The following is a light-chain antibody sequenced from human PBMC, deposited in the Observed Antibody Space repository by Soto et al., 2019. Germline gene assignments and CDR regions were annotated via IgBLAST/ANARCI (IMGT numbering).Light chain of an antibody. CDR1: ESVSNL. V-gene: IGKV1-5*03. J-gene: IGKJ2*01. CDR2: KAS. CDR3: QQYNTHST. Sequence: DIQMTQSPSTLSASAGDRVTITCRASESVSNLLAWYQQKPGKAPMLLIYKASTLESGVPSRFSGSGSGTEFTLTISSLQPDDSATYYCQQYNTHSTFGQGTKLAIK.